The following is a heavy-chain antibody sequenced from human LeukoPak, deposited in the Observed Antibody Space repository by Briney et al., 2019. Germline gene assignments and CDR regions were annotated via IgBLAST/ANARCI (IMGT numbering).Heavy chain of an antibody. D-gene: IGHD6-19*01. CDR2: INPNSGGT. CDR1: GYTFTGYY. CDR3: ARDDSSGWYGLDC. V-gene: IGHV1-2*04. Sequence: ASVKVSCKASGYTFTGYYMHWVRQAPGQGLEWMGWINPNSGGTNYAQKFQGWVTMTRDTSISTAYMELSRLRSDDTAVYYCARDDSSGWYGLDCWGQGILVTVSS. J-gene: IGHJ4*02.